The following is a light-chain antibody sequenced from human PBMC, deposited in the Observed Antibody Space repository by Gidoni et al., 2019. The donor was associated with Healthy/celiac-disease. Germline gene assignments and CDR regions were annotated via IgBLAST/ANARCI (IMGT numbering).Light chain of an antibody. V-gene: IGKV3-20*01. CDR2: GAS. J-gene: IGKJ2*04. Sequence: ELALPQSPGTLSLSPGERATLSCRASQSVSSSYLAWYQQQPGQAPRLLIYGASSRATGIPDRFSGSGSGTDFTLTISRLEPEDFAVYYCQQYGSSPMCSFXQXTKLXIK. CDR3: QQYGSSPMCS. CDR1: QSVSSSY.